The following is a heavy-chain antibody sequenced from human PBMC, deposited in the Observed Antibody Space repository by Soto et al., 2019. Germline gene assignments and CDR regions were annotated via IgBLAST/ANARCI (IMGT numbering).Heavy chain of an antibody. CDR1: GGSFSGYY. D-gene: IGHD3-10*01. V-gene: IGHV4-34*01. J-gene: IGHJ5*02. CDR3: ARELGGIYGSGSYYSP. CDR2: INHSGST. Sequence: PSETLSLTCAVYGGSFSGYYWSWIRQPPGKGLEWIGEINHSGSTNYNPSLKSRVTISVDTSKNQFSLKLSPVTAADTAVYYCARELGGIYGSGSYYSPWGQGTLVTVSS.